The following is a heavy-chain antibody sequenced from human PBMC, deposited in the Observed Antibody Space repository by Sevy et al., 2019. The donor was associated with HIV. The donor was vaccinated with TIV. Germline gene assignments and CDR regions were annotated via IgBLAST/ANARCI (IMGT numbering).Heavy chain of an antibody. Sequence: VKVSCKASGFTFTSSAVQWVRQARGQRLEGIGWIVVGSRNTNYAQEFQERVTIIRDTSTSAAYMELSSLRSEDTAVYYGAAAVRGLSIGGNYYYYGMDVWGQGTTVAVSS. J-gene: IGHJ6*02. CDR3: AAAVRGLSIGGNYYYYGMDV. CDR1: GFTFTSSA. CDR2: IVVGSRNT. D-gene: IGHD3-10*01. V-gene: IGHV1-58*01.